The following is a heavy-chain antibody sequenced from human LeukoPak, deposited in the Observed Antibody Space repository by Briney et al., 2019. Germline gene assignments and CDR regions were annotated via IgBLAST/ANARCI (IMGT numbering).Heavy chain of an antibody. CDR2: ISGSGGST. Sequence: PGGSLRLSCAASGFTFSSYAMSWVRQAPGKGLEWVSAISGSGGSTYYADSVKGRFTISRDNSKNTLYLQMDSLRAEDTAVYYCAKVGGSGYGPQPYYWGQGTLVTVSS. D-gene: IGHD5-12*01. CDR3: AKVGGSGYGPQPYY. CDR1: GFTFSSYA. V-gene: IGHV3-23*01. J-gene: IGHJ4*02.